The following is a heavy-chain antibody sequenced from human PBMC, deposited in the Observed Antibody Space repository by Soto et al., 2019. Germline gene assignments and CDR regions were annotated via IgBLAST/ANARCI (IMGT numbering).Heavy chain of an antibody. Sequence: SETLSLTCTVSGGSISSSSYYWGWIRQPPGKGLEWIGSIYYSGSTYYNPSLKSRVTISVDTSKNQFSLKLSSVTAADTAVYYCARHIVVVPAALDYWGQGTLVTVSS. V-gene: IGHV4-39*01. CDR2: IYYSGST. CDR3: ARHIVVVPAALDY. J-gene: IGHJ4*02. D-gene: IGHD2-2*01. CDR1: GGSISSSSYY.